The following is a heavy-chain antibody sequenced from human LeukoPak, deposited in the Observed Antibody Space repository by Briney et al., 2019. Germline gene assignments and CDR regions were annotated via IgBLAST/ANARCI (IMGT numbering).Heavy chain of an antibody. Sequence: GGSLRLSCAASGFIFSSYGMHWVRQAPGKGLEWVAVISYDGSNKYYADSVKGRFIISRDNSKNTLYLQMNSLRAEDTAVYYCAKDLQVFYSGYDSGSPDYWGQGTLVTVSS. D-gene: IGHD5-12*01. CDR2: ISYDGSNK. V-gene: IGHV3-30*18. CDR1: GFIFSSYG. J-gene: IGHJ4*02. CDR3: AKDLQVFYSGYDSGSPDY.